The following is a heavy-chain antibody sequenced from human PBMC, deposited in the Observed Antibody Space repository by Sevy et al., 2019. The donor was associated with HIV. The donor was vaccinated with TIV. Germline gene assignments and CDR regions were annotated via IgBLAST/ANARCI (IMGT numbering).Heavy chain of an antibody. CDR2: IYLTGAT. Sequence: SETLSLTCDVSGESFTTGGFSWSWIRQPPGKALEWIGNIYLTGATYYNPSLRSRVVFSLDKSKNQFSLRLTSVTVADTAVYYCTRSVIVVLPTASPWFDPWGPGTLVTVSS. V-gene: IGHV4-30-2*01. CDR1: GESFTTGGFS. J-gene: IGHJ5*02. CDR3: TRSVIVVLPTASPWFDP. D-gene: IGHD3-16*02.